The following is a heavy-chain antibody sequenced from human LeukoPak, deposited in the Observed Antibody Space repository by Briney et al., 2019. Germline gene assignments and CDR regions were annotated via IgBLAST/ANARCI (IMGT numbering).Heavy chain of an antibody. J-gene: IGHJ4*02. Sequence: GSLRLSCAAPGFTVSSNYMSWVRQAPGKGLEWVSVIYGGGSTYDADSVKGRFTISRDNSKNTLYLQMNSLRAEDTAVYYCARVVVAALDYWGQGTLVTVSS. CDR3: ARVVVAALDY. CDR1: GFTVSSNY. V-gene: IGHV3-53*01. D-gene: IGHD2-15*01. CDR2: IYGGGST.